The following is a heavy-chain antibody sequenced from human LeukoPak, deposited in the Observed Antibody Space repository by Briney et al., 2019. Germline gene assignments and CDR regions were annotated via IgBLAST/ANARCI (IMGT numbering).Heavy chain of an antibody. CDR3: AKDGLDIVVVPAANYYYYMDV. V-gene: IGHV3-30*02. J-gene: IGHJ6*03. Sequence: GGSLRLSCAASGFTFSSYGMHWVRQAPGKGLEWVAFIRYDGSNKYYADSVKGRFTISRDNSKNTLYLQMNSLRAEDTAVYYCAKDGLDIVVVPAANYYYYMDVWGKGTTVTVSS. D-gene: IGHD2-2*01. CDR1: GFTFSSYG. CDR2: IRYDGSNK.